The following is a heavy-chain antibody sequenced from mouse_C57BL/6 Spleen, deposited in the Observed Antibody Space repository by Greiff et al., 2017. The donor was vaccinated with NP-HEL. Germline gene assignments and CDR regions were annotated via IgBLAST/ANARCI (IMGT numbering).Heavy chain of an antibody. J-gene: IGHJ4*01. V-gene: IGHV1-78*01. CDR1: GYTFTDHT. CDR2: IYPRDGST. Sequence: VQLQQSDAELVKPGASVKISCKVSGYTFTDHTIHWMKQRPEQGLEWIGYIYPRDGSTKYNEKFKGKATLTADKSSSTAYMQLNSLTSEDSAVYFCALHYYGSSYEKYYAMDYWGQGTSVTVSS. CDR3: ALHYYGSSYEKYYAMDY. D-gene: IGHD1-1*01.